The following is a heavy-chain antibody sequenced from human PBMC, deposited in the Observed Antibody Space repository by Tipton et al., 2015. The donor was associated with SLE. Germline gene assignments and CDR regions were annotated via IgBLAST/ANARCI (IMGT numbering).Heavy chain of an antibody. CDR1: GDSISSSSYF. CDR2: IYSSGST. Sequence: TLSLTCTVSGDSISSSSYFWGWVRQPPGKGLEWIATIYSSGSTYYNPSLKSRVTISVDTSKIHFSLNLSSVTAADTAVYYCARQRTIGGKDYGMDVWGQGTTVTVSS. V-gene: IGHV4-39*01. J-gene: IGHJ6*02. CDR3: ARQRTIGGKDYGMDV. D-gene: IGHD3-16*01.